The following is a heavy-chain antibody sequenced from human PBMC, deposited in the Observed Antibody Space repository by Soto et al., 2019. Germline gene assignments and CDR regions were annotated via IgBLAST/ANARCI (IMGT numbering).Heavy chain of an antibody. Sequence: GGSLRLSCAASGFTFSSYAMHWVRQAPGKGLEWVAVISYDGSNKYYADSVKGRFTISRDNSKNTLYLQMNSLRAEDTAVYYCARDTTPRYSYGYFGAYYYYYGMDVWGQGTTVTVSS. V-gene: IGHV3-30-3*01. CDR2: ISYDGSNK. D-gene: IGHD5-18*01. J-gene: IGHJ6*02. CDR1: GFTFSSYA. CDR3: ARDTTPRYSYGYFGAYYYYYGMDV.